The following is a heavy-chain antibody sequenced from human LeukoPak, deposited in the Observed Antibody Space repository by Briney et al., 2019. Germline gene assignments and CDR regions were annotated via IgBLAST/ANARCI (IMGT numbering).Heavy chain of an antibody. CDR2: ISWNSGSI. D-gene: IGHD3-9*01. J-gene: IGHJ4*02. Sequence: GGSLRLSCAASGFTFDDYAMHWVRQAPGKGLEWVSGISWNSGSIGYADSVKGRFTISRDNAKSSLYLQMNSLRAEDTALYYCAKDTDYDILTGLFDYWGQGTLVTVSS. CDR1: GFTFDDYA. V-gene: IGHV3-9*01. CDR3: AKDTDYDILTGLFDY.